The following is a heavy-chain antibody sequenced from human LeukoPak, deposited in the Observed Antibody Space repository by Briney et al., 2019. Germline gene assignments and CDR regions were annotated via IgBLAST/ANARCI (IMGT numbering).Heavy chain of an antibody. V-gene: IGHV3-23*01. CDR3: AKVDTGSGYYYYYFDY. CDR1: GFTFSSYA. Sequence: GGSLRHSCAASGFTFSSYAMSWVRQAPGKGLEWVSAISGSGGSTYYADSVKGRFTISRDNSKNTLYLQMNSLRAEDTAIYYCAKVDTGSGYYYYYFDYWGQGTLVTVSS. D-gene: IGHD3-22*01. J-gene: IGHJ4*02. CDR2: ISGSGGST.